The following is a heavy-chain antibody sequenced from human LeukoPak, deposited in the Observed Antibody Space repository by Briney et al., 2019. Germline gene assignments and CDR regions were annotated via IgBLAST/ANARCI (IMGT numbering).Heavy chain of an antibody. CDR1: GFTFSDYY. Sequence: PGGSLRLSCAASGFTFSDYYMSWIRQAPGKGLEWVSYITSRGSFTYFGDSVKGRFTISRDNAKNSLYVQMKRLRGEERGGDYRARGDFWSDYYRYFEYWGQGTLVTVSS. V-gene: IGHV3-11*01. CDR3: ARGDFWSDYYRYFEY. CDR2: ITSRGSFT. J-gene: IGHJ4*02. D-gene: IGHD3-3*01.